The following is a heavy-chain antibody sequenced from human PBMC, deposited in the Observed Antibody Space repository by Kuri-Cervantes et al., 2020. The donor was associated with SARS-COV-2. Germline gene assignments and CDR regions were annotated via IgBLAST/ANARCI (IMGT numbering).Heavy chain of an antibody. CDR1: SFTFSSYA. V-gene: IGHV3-33*01. CDR2: IWYDGSNK. Sequence: GESLKISCAASSFTFSSYAMHWVRQAPGKGLEWVAVIWYDGSNKYHADSVKGRFTISRDNSKNTLYLQMNSLRAEDTAVYYCARSLYGGTSWYYGMDVWGQGTTVTVSS. CDR3: ARSLYGGTSWYYGMDV. D-gene: IGHD4-23*01. J-gene: IGHJ6*02.